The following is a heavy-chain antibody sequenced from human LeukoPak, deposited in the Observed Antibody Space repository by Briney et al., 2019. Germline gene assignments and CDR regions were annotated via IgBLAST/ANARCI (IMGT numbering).Heavy chain of an antibody. D-gene: IGHD6-25*01. CDR1: GFTFSTYE. V-gene: IGHV3-48*03. J-gene: IGHJ6*03. CDR3: ARDGSGFYLYNYMDV. Sequence: GGSLRLSCAASGFTFSTYEMNWVRQAPGKGLEWLSYISSSGSTIYYADSVRGRFTISRDNVRNSLYLQMSSLGAEDTAVYYCARDGSGFYLYNYMDVWGKGTTVTVSS. CDR2: ISSSGSTI.